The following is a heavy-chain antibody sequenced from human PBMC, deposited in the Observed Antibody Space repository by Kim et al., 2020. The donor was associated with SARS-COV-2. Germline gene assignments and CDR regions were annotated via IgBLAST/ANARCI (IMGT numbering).Heavy chain of an antibody. D-gene: IGHD3-3*01. Sequence: GGSLRLSCAASGFTFSSYWMSWVRQAPGKGLEWVANIKQDGSEKYYVDSVKGRFTISRDNAKNSLYLQMNSLRAEDTAVYYCARAKHVLRFLEWLPDAFDIWGQGTMVTVSS. CDR2: IKQDGSEK. CDR3: ARAKHVLRFLEWLPDAFDI. CDR1: GFTFSSYW. J-gene: IGHJ3*02. V-gene: IGHV3-7*01.